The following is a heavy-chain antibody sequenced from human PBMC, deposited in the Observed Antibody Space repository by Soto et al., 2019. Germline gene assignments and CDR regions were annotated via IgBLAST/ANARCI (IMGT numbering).Heavy chain of an antibody. J-gene: IGHJ6*03. CDR3: ARSPRPPFTVTTMYLFYYYYMDV. D-gene: IGHD4-17*01. V-gene: IGHV5-51*01. Sequence: PGESLKISCKGSGYSFTSYWIGWVRQMPGKGLEWMGIIYPGDSDTRYSPSFQGQVTISADKSISTAYLQWSSLKASGTAMYYCARSPRPPFTVTTMYLFYYYYMDVWGKGTTVTVSS. CDR1: GYSFTSYW. CDR2: IYPGDSDT.